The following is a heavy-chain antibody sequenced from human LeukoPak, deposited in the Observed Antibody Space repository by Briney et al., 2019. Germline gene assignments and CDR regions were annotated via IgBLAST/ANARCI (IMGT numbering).Heavy chain of an antibody. CDR1: GGSISSSSYY. CDR2: IYYSGST. J-gene: IGHJ6*02. Sequence: PSETLSLTCTVSGGSISSSSYYWGWIRQPPGKGLEWIGSIYYSGSTYYNPSLKSRVTISVDTSKNQFSLKLSSVTAADTAVYYCARDAHHALRGYDILPAEATEYYGMDVWGQGTTVTVSS. V-gene: IGHV4-39*07. D-gene: IGHD3-9*01. CDR3: ARDAHHALRGYDILPAEATEYYGMDV.